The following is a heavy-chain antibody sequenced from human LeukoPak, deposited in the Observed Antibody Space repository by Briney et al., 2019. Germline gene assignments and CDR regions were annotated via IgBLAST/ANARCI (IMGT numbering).Heavy chain of an antibody. CDR1: GFTFSSYA. D-gene: IGHD6-6*01. CDR3: AKRAEYSSSPRFDY. V-gene: IGHV3-23*01. Sequence: GGSLGLSCAASGFTFSSYAMSWVRQAPGKGLEWVSAISGSGGSTYYADSVKGRFTISRDNSKTTLYLQMNSLRAEDTAVYYCAKRAEYSSSPRFDYWGQGTLVTVSS. J-gene: IGHJ4*02. CDR2: ISGSGGST.